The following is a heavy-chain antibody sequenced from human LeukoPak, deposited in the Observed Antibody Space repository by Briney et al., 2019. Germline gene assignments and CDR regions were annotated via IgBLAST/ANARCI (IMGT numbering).Heavy chain of an antibody. J-gene: IGHJ4*02. CDR1: GYTFTSDG. D-gene: IGHD2-8*01. Sequence: GASVKVSCKASGYTFTSDGISWVRQAPGQGLEWMAWISGYNGNTNYAQKFQGRVTTTKDTSTSTAYMELGSLTSEDTAVYYCTRDVRGVFDYWGQGTLVTVSS. V-gene: IGHV1-18*01. CDR2: ISGYNGNT. CDR3: TRDVRGVFDY.